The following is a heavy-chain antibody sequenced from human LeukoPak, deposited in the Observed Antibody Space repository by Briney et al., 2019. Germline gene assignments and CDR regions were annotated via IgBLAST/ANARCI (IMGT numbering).Heavy chain of an antibody. CDR2: MNPNSSNT. Sequence: GASVKVSCKASGYTFTSYDINWVRQATRQGLEWMGWMNPNSSNTGYAQKFQGRVTMTRNTSISTAYMELSSLRSEDTAVYYCARGDLYFYGDPSAYWGQGTLVTVSS. J-gene: IGHJ4*02. CDR3: ARGDLYFYGDPSAY. D-gene: IGHD4-17*01. V-gene: IGHV1-8*01. CDR1: GYTFTSYD.